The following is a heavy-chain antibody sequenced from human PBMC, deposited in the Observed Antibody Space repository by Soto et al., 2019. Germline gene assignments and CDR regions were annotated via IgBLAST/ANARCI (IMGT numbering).Heavy chain of an antibody. CDR1: GGSISSYY. D-gene: IGHD3-3*01. V-gene: IGHV4-59*01. CDR3: ALWLGRISSADFWSGPLDR. J-gene: IGHJ5*02. Sequence: TLSLTCTVSGGSISSYYWSWIRQPPGKGLEWIGYIYYSGSTNYNPSLKSRVTISVDTSKNQFSLELSSLRSEDTAVYYCALWLGRISSADFWSGPLDRWGQGTPVTVSS. CDR2: IYYSGST.